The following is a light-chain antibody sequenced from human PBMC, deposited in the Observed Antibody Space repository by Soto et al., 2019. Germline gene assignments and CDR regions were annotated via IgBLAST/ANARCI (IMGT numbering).Light chain of an antibody. CDR1: QSVSSN. CDR3: QQYNTWPIT. J-gene: IGKJ5*01. CDR2: GAS. Sequence: EIVMTQSPATLSVSPGETATLSCRASQSVSSNLGWYQQKPGQAPRLLIYGASTRATGIPARFSGSGSGTEFTLTISSLQSEDFAVDSCQQYNTWPITFGQGTRLEIK. V-gene: IGKV3-15*01.